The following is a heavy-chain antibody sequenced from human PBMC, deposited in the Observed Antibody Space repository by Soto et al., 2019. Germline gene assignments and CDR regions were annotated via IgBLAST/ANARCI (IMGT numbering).Heavy chain of an antibody. CDR2: IYYSGST. CDR1: GGSISSYY. Sequence: SETLSLTCTVSGGSISSYYWSWIRQPPGKGLEWIGYIYYSGSTNYNPSLKSRVTISVDTSKNQFSLKLSSVTAADTAVYYCARVAHGSYSYFDYWGQGTLVTVSS. D-gene: IGHD1-26*01. J-gene: IGHJ4*02. CDR3: ARVAHGSYSYFDY. V-gene: IGHV4-59*01.